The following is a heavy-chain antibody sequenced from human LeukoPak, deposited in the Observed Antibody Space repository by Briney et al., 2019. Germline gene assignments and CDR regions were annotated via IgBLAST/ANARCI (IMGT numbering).Heavy chain of an antibody. V-gene: IGHV4-34*01. CDR3: AREGGSGSYSAFDY. J-gene: IGHJ4*02. CDR1: GGSFSGYY. CDR2: INHSGST. D-gene: IGHD3-10*01. Sequence: KSSETLSLTCAVYGGSFSGYYWSWIRQPPGKGLEWIGEINHSGSTNYNPSLKSRVTISVDTSKNQLSLKLSSVTAADTAVYYCAREGGSGSYSAFDYWGQGTLVTVSS.